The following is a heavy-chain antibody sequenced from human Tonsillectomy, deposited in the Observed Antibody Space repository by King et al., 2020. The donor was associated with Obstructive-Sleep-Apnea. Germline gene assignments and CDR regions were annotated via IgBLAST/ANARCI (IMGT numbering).Heavy chain of an antibody. CDR3: TTVVSTTGCNH. V-gene: IGHV3-15*01. D-gene: IGHD2-2*01. CDR1: GFTFSNAW. CDR2: IKSKVNGGTT. J-gene: IGHJ5*02. Sequence: VQLVESRGGLVKPGGSLRLSCAASGFTFSNAWMTWVRQAPGKGLEWVGRIKSKVNGGTTDYAAPVKGRFTISRDDSKATLYLQINSLTTEDTAVYYCTTVVSTTGCNHWGQGTLVTVSS.